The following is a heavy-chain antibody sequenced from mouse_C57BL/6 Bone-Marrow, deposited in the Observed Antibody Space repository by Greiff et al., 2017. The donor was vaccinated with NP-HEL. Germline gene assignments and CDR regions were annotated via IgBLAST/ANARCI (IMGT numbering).Heavy chain of an antibody. CDR2: IWSGGST. Sequence: QVQLKESGPGLVQPSQSLSITCTVSGFSLTSYGVHWVRQPPGKGLEWLGVIWSGGSTDYNAAFISRLSISKDNSKSQVFFKMNSLQADDTAIYYCAKNNYDYDAMDYWGQGTSVTVSS. D-gene: IGHD1-1*02. CDR1: GFSLTSYG. CDR3: AKNNYDYDAMDY. V-gene: IGHV2-4*01. J-gene: IGHJ4*01.